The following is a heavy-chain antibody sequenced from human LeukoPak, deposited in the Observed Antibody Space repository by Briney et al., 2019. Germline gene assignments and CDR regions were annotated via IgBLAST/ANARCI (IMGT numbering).Heavy chain of an antibody. CDR3: ASGRYCSSTSCYSVWFDP. Sequence: ASVKVSCKASGYTFTGYYMHWVRQAPGQGLEWMGWINPNSGGTNYAQKFQGRVTMTRDTSISTAYMELSRLRSDDTAVYYCASGRYCSSTSCYSVWFDPWGQGTLVTVSS. CDR1: GYTFTGYY. V-gene: IGHV1-2*02. D-gene: IGHD2-2*01. J-gene: IGHJ5*02. CDR2: INPNSGGT.